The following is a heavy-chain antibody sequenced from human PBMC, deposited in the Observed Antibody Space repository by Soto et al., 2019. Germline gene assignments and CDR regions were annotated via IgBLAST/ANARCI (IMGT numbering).Heavy chain of an antibody. J-gene: IGHJ4*02. CDR3: AHHPYYGLGSYSFDY. D-gene: IGHD3-10*01. CDR2: IYWDDDK. Sequence: QITLKESGPTLVRPTQTLSLTCTFSGLRRTTSGVGVGWIRQPPGKALEWLAVIYWDDDKRYSSSLKSRLTITKDTSKNQVVLTMTNMDPVDTATYYCAHHPYYGLGSYSFDYWGQGTLVTVSS. CDR1: GLRRTTSGVG. V-gene: IGHV2-5*02.